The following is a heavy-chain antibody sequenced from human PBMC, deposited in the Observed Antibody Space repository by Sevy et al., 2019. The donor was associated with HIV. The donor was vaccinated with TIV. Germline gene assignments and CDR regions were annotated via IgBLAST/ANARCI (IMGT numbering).Heavy chain of an antibody. D-gene: IGHD2-2*01. CDR1: GGSFSGYY. CDR3: ARHCSSTSCTHAFDI. V-gene: IGHV4-34*01. CDR2: INHSGST. J-gene: IGHJ3*02. Sequence: ASETLSLTCAVYGGSFSGYYWSWIRQPPGKGLEWIGEINHSGSTNYNPSLKSRVTISVDTSKNQFSLKLSSVTAADTAVYYCARHCSSTSCTHAFDIWGQGTMVTVSS.